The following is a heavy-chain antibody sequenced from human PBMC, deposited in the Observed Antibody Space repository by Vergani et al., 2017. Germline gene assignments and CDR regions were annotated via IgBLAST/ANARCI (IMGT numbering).Heavy chain of an antibody. V-gene: IGHV1-2*02. CDR2: INPNSGGT. J-gene: IGHJ4*02. CDR3: ARVVTSSNLDYFDY. CDR1: GYTFTDYF. Sequence: QVQLVQSGAEVKKPGASVKVSCKASGYTFTDYFMHWVRQAPGQGLEWMGWINPNSGGTNYAQKFQGRVTMTRDTSISTAYMELSNLRSDDTAVYYCARVVTSSNLDYFDYWGQGTLVTVSS. D-gene: IGHD2-2*01.